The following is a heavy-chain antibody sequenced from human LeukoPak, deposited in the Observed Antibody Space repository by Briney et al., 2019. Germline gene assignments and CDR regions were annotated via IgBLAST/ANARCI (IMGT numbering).Heavy chain of an antibody. J-gene: IGHJ4*02. Sequence: ASVKVSCKASGYTFTSFYMHWVRQAPGQGLEWMGIINPRGGSATSAQKFQGRVTLTRDTSTGTVYMELSSLRSEDTAVYYCARDYHGSGSLTTFDYWGQGTLVTVSS. D-gene: IGHD3-10*01. CDR3: ARDYHGSGSLTTFDY. V-gene: IGHV1-46*01. CDR2: INPRGGSA. CDR1: GYTFTSFY.